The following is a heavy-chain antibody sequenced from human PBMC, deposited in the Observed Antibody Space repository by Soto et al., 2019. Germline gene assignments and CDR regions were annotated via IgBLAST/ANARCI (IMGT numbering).Heavy chain of an antibody. Sequence: VPVKASCKASGYRLTTQPIHWVHQAPGQGLEWMGWINSGNGYTQYSQKFQGRVTITRDTSASTGYMELSSLRSEDTALYYCARGKQQLVVNYYHSGMDVWGQGTTVTVS. J-gene: IGHJ6*02. D-gene: IGHD6-13*01. CDR1: GYRLTTQP. CDR2: INSGNGYT. CDR3: ARGKQQLVVNYYHSGMDV. V-gene: IGHV1-3*01.